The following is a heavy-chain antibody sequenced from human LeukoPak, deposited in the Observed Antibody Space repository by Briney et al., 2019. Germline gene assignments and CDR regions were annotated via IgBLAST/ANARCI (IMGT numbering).Heavy chain of an antibody. CDR3: VRNLAVAGTCFDS. CDR1: GFTFSSYG. D-gene: IGHD6-19*01. V-gene: IGHV3-7*03. CDR2: IKQDGSDR. J-gene: IGHJ4*02. Sequence: GGPLRLSCAASGFTFSSYGMHWVRQAPGTGLEWVANIKQDGSDRNYVTSVRGRFTISRDNAESSLFLQMNSLRAEDTAVYYCVRNLAVAGTCFDSWGQGTLVTVSS.